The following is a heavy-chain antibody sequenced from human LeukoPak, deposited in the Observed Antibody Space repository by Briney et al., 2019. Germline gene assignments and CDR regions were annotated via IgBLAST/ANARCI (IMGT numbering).Heavy chain of an antibody. Sequence: PGGSLRLSYAASGFTLSSYEMNWVRLAPGKGLEWISYISRTGNSIYYADSVKGRFTISRDSAKNSLYLQMNSLGAEDTAVYYCARGPYSSNWYVDYWGQGTLVTVAS. V-gene: IGHV3-48*03. D-gene: IGHD6-13*01. CDR2: ISRTGNSI. CDR3: ARGPYSSNWYVDY. J-gene: IGHJ4*02. CDR1: GFTLSSYE.